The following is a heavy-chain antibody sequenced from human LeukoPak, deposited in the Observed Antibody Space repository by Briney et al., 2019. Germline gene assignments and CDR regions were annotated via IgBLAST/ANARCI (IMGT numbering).Heavy chain of an antibody. Sequence: SETLSLTCAVYGGSFSGYYWSWIRQPPGKGLEWIGEINHSGSTNYNPSLKSRVTISVDTSKNQFSLKLSSVTAADTAVYYCARYYGPFDIWGQGTMVTVSS. J-gene: IGHJ3*02. V-gene: IGHV4-34*01. D-gene: IGHD4-17*01. CDR2: INHSGST. CDR1: GGSFSGYY. CDR3: ARYYGPFDI.